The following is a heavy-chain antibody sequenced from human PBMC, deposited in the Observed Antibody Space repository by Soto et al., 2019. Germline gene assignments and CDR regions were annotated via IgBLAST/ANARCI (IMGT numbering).Heavy chain of an antibody. D-gene: IGHD3-10*01. CDR3: ARAQFGEVEFDY. Sequence: QVQLVESGGGVVQPGRSLRLSCAASGFTFSSYGMHWVRQAPGKGLEWVAVIWYDGSNKYYADSVKGRFTISRDNSKNMLYLQMNSLRAEDTAVYYCARAQFGEVEFDYWGQGTLVTVSS. V-gene: IGHV3-33*01. CDR2: IWYDGSNK. CDR1: GFTFSSYG. J-gene: IGHJ4*02.